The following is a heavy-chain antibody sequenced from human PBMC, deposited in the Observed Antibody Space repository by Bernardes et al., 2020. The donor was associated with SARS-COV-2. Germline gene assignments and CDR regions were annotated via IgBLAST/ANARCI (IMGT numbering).Heavy chain of an antibody. CDR3: AGSSCGRVCYIGGLRSWDYGMDV. CDR2: MYSSGNT. Sequence: SETLSLTCAVSCGSISRSNYYWGWIRQPPGKGLEWIASMYSSGNTYYNPSLRSRVSKAVAPSKNQFSLRLTSLTAADPAVYYCAGSSCGRVCYIGGLRSWDYGMDVWGQGTTVTVSS. J-gene: IGHJ6*02. V-gene: IGHV4-39*01. CDR1: CGSISRSNYY. D-gene: IGHD2-21*02.